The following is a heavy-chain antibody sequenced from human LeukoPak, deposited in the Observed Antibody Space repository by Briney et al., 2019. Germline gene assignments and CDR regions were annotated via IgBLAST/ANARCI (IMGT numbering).Heavy chain of an antibody. CDR3: ARVEGATSFDY. CDR2: INHSGST. J-gene: IGHJ4*02. CDR1: GGSFSGYY. D-gene: IGHD1-26*01. V-gene: IGHV4-34*01. Sequence: SETLSLTCAVYGGSFSGYYWSWIRQPPGKGLEWIGEINHSGSTNYNPSLKSRVTISVDTSKNQFSLKLSSVTAADTAVYYCARVEGATSFDYWGQGTLVTVSS.